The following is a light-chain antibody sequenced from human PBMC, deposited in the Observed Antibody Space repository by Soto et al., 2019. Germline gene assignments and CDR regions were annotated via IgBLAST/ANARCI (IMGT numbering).Light chain of an antibody. CDR3: QSYDSSLSASV. CDR1: SSNIGAGYD. Sequence: QSVLTQPPSVSVAPGQRVTISCTGSSSNIGAGYDVHWYQQLPGTAPKLLIYGNSNRPSWVPDRFSGSKSGTSASLAITGLQAEDEADYYCQSYDSSLSASVFGGGTKLTVL. V-gene: IGLV1-40*01. CDR2: GNS. J-gene: IGLJ3*02.